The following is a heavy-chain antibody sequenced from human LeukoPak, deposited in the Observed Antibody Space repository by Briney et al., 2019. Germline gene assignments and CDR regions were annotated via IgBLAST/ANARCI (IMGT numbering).Heavy chain of an antibody. CDR2: IYYSGST. V-gene: IGHV4-39*07. CDR1: GGSISSSSYY. D-gene: IGHD6-13*01. Sequence: SETLSLTCTVSGGSISSSSYYWGWIRQPPGKGLKWIGSIYYSGSTYYNPSLKSRVTISVDTSKNQFSLKLSSVTAADTAVYYCARFSGSSFAYDYWGQGTLVTVSS. CDR3: ARFSGSSFAYDY. J-gene: IGHJ4*02.